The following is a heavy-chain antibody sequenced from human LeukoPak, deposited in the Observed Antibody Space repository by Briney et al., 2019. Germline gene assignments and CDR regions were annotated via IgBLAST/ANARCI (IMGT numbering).Heavy chain of an antibody. CDR2: IIPIFGTA. J-gene: IGHJ3*02. CDR3: ARATSYYYGSGSYYYDAFDI. V-gene: IGHV1-69*01. CDR1: GGTFSSYA. Sequence: SVKVSCKASGGTFSSYAISWVRQAPGQGLEWMGGIIPIFGTANYAQKFQGRVTITADESTSTAYMELSSLRSGDTAVYYCARATSYYYGSGSYYYDAFDIWGQGTMVTVSS. D-gene: IGHD3-10*01.